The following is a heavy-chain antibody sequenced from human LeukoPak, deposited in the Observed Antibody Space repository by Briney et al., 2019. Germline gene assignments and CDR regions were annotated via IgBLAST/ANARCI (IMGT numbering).Heavy chain of an antibody. J-gene: IGHJ6*03. D-gene: IGHD3-3*01. CDR3: ARTRLNDFWSGYHMDV. V-gene: IGHV4-59*01. CDR1: GGSISSYY. CDR2: IYYSGST. Sequence: PSETLSLTCTVSGGSISSYYGSWIRQPPGKGLEWIGYIYYSGSTNYNPSLKSRVTISVDTSKNQFSLKLSSVTAADTAVYYCARTRLNDFWSGYHMDVWGKGTTVTVSS.